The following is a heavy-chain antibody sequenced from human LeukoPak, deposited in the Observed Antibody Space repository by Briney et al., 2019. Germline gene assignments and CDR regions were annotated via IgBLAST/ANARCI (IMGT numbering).Heavy chain of an antibody. CDR2: ISAYNGNT. J-gene: IGHJ6*02. CDR3: ASDYYDPFGRYYYYGMDV. CDR1: GYTFTSYG. D-gene: IGHD3-3*01. V-gene: IGHV1-18*01. Sequence: GASVKVSCKASGYTFTSYGISWVRQAPGQGLEWMGWISAYNGNTNYAQKLQGRVTMTTDTSTSTAYMELSSLRSEDTAVYYCASDYYDPFGRYYYYGMDVWGQGTTVTVSS.